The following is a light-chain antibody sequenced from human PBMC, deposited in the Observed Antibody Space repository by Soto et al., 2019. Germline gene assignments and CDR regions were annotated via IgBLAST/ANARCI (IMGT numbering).Light chain of an antibody. CDR2: VGTGGIVG. V-gene: IGLV9-49*01. CDR1: SGYSNYK. J-gene: IGLJ2*01. CDR3: GADHGSGSNFGGRV. Sequence: QLVLTQPPSASASLGASVTLTCTLSSGYSNYKVDWYQQRPGKGPRFVMRVGTGGIVGSKGDGIPDRFSVLGSGLNRYLTIKNIQEEDESDYHCGADHGSGSNFGGRVFGGGTKLTVL.